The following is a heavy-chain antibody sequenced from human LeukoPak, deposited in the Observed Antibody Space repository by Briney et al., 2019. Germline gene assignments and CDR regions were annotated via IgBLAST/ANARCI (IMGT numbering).Heavy chain of an antibody. CDR2: IHYSGST. CDR1: GGSFSGNY. CDR3: AREGDGDHAALDY. Sequence: SETLSLTCTVSGGSFSGNYWIWIRQPPGKGLEWIGYIHYSGSTNYNPSLKSRVTISIDTSKNQFPLKLSSVTAADTAVYYCAREGDGDHAALDYWGQGTLVSVSS. V-gene: IGHV4-59*01. D-gene: IGHD4-17*01. J-gene: IGHJ4*02.